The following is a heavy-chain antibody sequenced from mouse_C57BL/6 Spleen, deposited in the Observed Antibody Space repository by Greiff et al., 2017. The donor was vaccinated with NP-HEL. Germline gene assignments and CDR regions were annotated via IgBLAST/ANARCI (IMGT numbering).Heavy chain of an antibody. CDR1: GYTFTSYW. J-gene: IGHJ3*01. Sequence: QVHVKQSGTELVKPGASVKLSCKASGYTFTSYWMHWVKQRPGQGLEWIGNINPSNGGTNYNEKFKSKATLTVDKSSSTAYMQLSSLTSEDSAVYYCARPYYGSSWFAYWGQGTLVTVSA. CDR2: INPSNGGT. CDR3: ARPYYGSSWFAY. V-gene: IGHV1-53*01. D-gene: IGHD1-1*01.